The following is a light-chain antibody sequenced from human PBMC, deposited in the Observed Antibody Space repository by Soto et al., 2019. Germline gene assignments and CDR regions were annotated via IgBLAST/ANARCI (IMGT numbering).Light chain of an antibody. Sequence: EKVMTQSPATLSVSPGARATLSCRASQSVGSNLAWYQQKPGQAPRLLIYGASTRATGIPARFSGSGSGTEFTLTISSLQSEDFAVYYCQQYDNWPRTFGQGTKVDI. V-gene: IGKV3-15*01. CDR3: QQYDNWPRT. CDR1: QSVGSN. CDR2: GAS. J-gene: IGKJ1*01.